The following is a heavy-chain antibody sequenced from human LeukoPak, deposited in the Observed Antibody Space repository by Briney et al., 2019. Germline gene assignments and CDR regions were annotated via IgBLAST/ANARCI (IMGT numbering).Heavy chain of an antibody. J-gene: IGHJ6*02. CDR3: AKDYVAGYYYYGMDV. D-gene: IGHD6-19*01. CDR1: GFTFDDYA. CDR2: ISGDGGST. V-gene: IGHV3-43*02. Sequence: PGGSLRLSCAASGFTFDDYAMHWVRQAPGKGLEWVSLISGDGGSTYYADSVKGRFTISRDNSKNSLYLQMNSLRTEDTALYYCAKDYVAGYYYYGMDVWGQGTTVTVSS.